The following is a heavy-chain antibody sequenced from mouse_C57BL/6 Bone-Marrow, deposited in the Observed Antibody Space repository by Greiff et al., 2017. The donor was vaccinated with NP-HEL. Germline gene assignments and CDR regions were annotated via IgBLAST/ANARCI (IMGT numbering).Heavy chain of an antibody. V-gene: IGHV1-11*01. Sequence: VQLVESGAELASPGASVTLSCKASGYTFTDHIMNWVKKRPGQGLEWIGRIYPVSGETNYNQKFMGKATFSVDRSSSTVYMVLNSLTSEDPAVYYCGLLLRYLSYAMDYWGQGTSVTVSS. CDR3: GLLLRYLSYAMDY. J-gene: IGHJ4*01. CDR2: IYPVSGET. CDR1: GYTFTDHI. D-gene: IGHD1-1*01.